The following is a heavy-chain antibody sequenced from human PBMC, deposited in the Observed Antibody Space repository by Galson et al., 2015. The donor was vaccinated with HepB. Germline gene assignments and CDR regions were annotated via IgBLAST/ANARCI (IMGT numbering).Heavy chain of an antibody. D-gene: IGHD5-12*01. CDR1: GFTFGDHA. CDR2: IRSNAYGGTT. CDR3: TKYSAHDWAFGY. V-gene: IGHV3-49*04. Sequence: SLRLSCAASGFTFGDHAMSWVRQAPGKGLEWVGFIRSNAYGGTTEYAASVKGRFTISRDDSKSIAYLQMNSLKTEDTAVYYCTKYSAHDWAFGYWGQGTLVTVSS. J-gene: IGHJ4*02.